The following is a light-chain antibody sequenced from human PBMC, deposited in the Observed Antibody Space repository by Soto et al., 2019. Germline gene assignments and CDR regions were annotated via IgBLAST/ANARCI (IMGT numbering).Light chain of an antibody. V-gene: IGKV3-20*01. Sequence: EIVLTQSPGTLSLSPGERVTLSCRASQSVSNSYLAWHQQKPGQAPRLLIYGASGRPTGIPDRFSGSGSGTDFTLTISRLEPEDSAVYYCQQYGTSPYTFGQGTKLEI. CDR3: QQYGTSPYT. CDR1: QSVSNSY. CDR2: GAS. J-gene: IGKJ2*01.